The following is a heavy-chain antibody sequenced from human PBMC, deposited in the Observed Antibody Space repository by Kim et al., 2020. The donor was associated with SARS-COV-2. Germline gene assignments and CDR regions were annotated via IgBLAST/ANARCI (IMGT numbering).Heavy chain of an antibody. CDR3: ARQRDYSSSFFDY. D-gene: IGHD6-19*01. J-gene: IGHJ4*02. V-gene: IGHV4-39*01. Sequence: YCNPAIKSRVTISVNTSKNQFSQVMSSVTADNTAVYYCARQRDYSSSFFDYWGQGTLVTVSS.